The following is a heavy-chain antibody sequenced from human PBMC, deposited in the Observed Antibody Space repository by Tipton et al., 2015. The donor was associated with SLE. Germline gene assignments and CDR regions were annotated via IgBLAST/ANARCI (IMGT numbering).Heavy chain of an antibody. V-gene: IGHV4-59*11. CDR3: ARGFYYDTDGNYGAFDI. CDR1: GDSISRHF. CDR2: IYYSGST. J-gene: IGHJ3*02. Sequence: TLSLTCTVSGDSISRHFWSWVRQPLGKGLEWIGYIYYSGSTNYNPSLKSRVTISVDTSKNQFSLKLSSVTAADTAVYYCARGFYYDTDGNYGAFDIWGQGTMVPVSS. D-gene: IGHD3-22*01.